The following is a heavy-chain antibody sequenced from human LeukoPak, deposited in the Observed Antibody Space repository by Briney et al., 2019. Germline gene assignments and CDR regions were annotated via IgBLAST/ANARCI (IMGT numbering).Heavy chain of an antibody. CDR2: IASDGNDK. J-gene: IGHJ3*02. CDR3: AKDELDRDFDI. CDR1: AFPFRNYA. D-gene: IGHD6-13*01. Sequence: GGSLRFSCAAAAFPFRNYAMHWLRQAPGKGLEGVAVIASDGNDKHLADSVKGRFTISRDNSRNTLFLQMNSLRTEDTAVYYCAKDELDRDFDIWGQGTMVTVSS. V-gene: IGHV3-30*18.